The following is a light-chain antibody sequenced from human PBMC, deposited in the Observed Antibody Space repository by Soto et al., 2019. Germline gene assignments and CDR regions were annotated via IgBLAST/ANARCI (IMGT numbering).Light chain of an antibody. Sequence: ENVLTQSPGTLSLSPGERATLSCRASQSVSSDYLAWYQQKPGQPPRLLIYEASTRAIGIPDRFSGSGSGTEFTLTISRLEPEDFAVYFCQHFGNSPLWTFGQGTKVDNK. CDR3: QHFGNSPLWT. V-gene: IGKV3-20*01. J-gene: IGKJ1*01. CDR2: EAS. CDR1: QSVSSDY.